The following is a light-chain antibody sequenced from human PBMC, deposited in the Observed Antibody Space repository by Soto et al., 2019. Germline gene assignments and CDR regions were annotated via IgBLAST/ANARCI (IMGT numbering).Light chain of an antibody. V-gene: IGKV4-1*01. CDR3: QQYYTTPIT. CDR2: WAS. Sequence: DIVMTQSPDSLAVSLGERATINCKASQSVLYSSNNKDYLAWYQQKPGQHPNLLIYWASTRESGGPDRFSGSGSGRDFTLTIISRQAEDVAVYYCQQYYTTPITFGQGTRLEIE. CDR1: QSVLYSSNNKDY. J-gene: IGKJ5*01.